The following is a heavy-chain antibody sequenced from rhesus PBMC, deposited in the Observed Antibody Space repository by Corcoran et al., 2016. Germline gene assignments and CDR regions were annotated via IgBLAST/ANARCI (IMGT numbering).Heavy chain of an antibody. CDR2: IGGSSGSP. V-gene: IGHV4-165*01. J-gene: IGHJ6*01. CDR3: AIDRGYDSGYYYGLDS. Sequence: QVQLQESGPGLVKPSETLSLTCAVSGGSISGYGWGWIRQPPGKGLEWFGYIGGSSGSPAYNPSLRIRVTSSTATSKNRFSLKLSSVTAADTALYYCAIDRGYDSGYYYGLDSWGQGVVVTVSS. CDR1: GGSISGYG. D-gene: IGHD3-28*01.